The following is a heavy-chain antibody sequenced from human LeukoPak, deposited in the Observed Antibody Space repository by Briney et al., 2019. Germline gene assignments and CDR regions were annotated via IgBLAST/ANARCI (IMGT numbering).Heavy chain of an antibody. V-gene: IGHV3-23*01. J-gene: IGHJ4*02. CDR3: AKDLVVVPAGSFDY. CDR2: IRGNGET. D-gene: IGHD2-2*01. Sequence: GGSLRLSCAASGLSFSSFAMSWVRQGPARGLEWVSSIRGNGETFYADSVKGRFTLSSDSSRNTVYFQLNNLRVEDTAIYYCAKDLVVVPAGSFDYWGQGTLVTVPS. CDR1: GLSFSSFA.